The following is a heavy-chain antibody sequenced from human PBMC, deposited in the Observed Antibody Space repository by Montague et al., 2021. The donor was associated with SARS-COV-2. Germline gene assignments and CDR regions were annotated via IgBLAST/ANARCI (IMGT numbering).Heavy chain of an antibody. D-gene: IGHD3-22*01. CDR2: IYYSGST. Sequence: TLSLTCTVSGGSTSSGGYYWSWIRQHPGKGLEWIGYIYYSGSTYYXPSLKSRVTISVDTSKNQFSLKMSSVTAADTAVYYCARSPEPMIILIITSLNWYFAPGAVAPWSLSPQ. V-gene: IGHV4-31*03. CDR1: GGSTSSGGYY. J-gene: IGHJ2*01. CDR3: ARSPEPMIILIITSLNWYFAP.